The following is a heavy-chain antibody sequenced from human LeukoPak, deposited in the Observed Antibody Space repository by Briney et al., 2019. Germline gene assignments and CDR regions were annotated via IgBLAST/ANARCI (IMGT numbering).Heavy chain of an antibody. D-gene: IGHD3-22*01. CDR3: ARAYYDSSGYLN. J-gene: IGHJ4*02. Sequence: SETLSLTCTASGGSVSSGSYYWSWIRQPPGKGLEWIGYIYYSGSTNYNPSLKSRVTISVDTSKNQFSLKLSSVTAADTAVYYCARAYYDSSGYLNWGQGTLVTVSS. CDR1: GGSVSSGSYY. CDR2: IYYSGST. V-gene: IGHV4-61*01.